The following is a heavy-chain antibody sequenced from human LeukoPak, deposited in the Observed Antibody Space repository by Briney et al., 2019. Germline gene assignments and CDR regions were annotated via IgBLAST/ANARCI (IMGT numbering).Heavy chain of an antibody. Sequence: GGSLRLSCAASGFTFSGYAMSWVRQAPGKGLEWVSVISNSGGSTFYADSVKGRFTISRDNSKNTLYLQMNSLRAEDTAVYYCAKRASGSGTSLYYFDYWGQGTLVTVSS. D-gene: IGHD3-10*01. V-gene: IGHV3-23*01. CDR3: AKRASGSGTSLYYFDY. CDR2: ISNSGGST. J-gene: IGHJ4*02. CDR1: GFTFSGYA.